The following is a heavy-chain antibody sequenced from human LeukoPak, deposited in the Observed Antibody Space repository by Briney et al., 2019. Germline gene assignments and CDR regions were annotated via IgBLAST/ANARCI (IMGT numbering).Heavy chain of an antibody. Sequence: SVKVSCKASGGTFSSYAISWVRQAPGQGVEWMGGIIPIFGTANYAQTFQGRGTITADESTSTAYMELSNLRSENTAVYYCATLYGSFDDGGQGTLVTVS. J-gene: IGHJ4*02. CDR2: IIPIFGTA. D-gene: IGHD4-17*01. CDR1: GGTFSSYA. CDR3: ATLYGSFDD. V-gene: IGHV1-69*13.